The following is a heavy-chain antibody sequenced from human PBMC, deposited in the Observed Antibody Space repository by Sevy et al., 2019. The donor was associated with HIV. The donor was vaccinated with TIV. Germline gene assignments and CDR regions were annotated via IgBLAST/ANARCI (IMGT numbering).Heavy chain of an antibody. V-gene: IGHV1-69*13. CDR3: ARPTGDRYCSSTSCYEGIYYYYGMDV. CDR1: GGTFSSYA. Sequence: ASVKVSCKASGGTFSSYAISWVRQAPGQGLEWMGGIIPIFGTANYAQKFQGRVTITADESTSTAYMELSSLGSEDTAVYYCARPTGDRYCSSTSCYEGIYYYYGMDVWGQGTTVTVSS. D-gene: IGHD2-2*01. J-gene: IGHJ6*02. CDR2: IIPIFGTA.